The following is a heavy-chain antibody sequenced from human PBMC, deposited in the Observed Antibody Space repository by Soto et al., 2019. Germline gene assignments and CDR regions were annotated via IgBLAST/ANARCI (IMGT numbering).Heavy chain of an antibody. Sequence: PGGSLRLSCAASGFTFSSYSMNWVRQAPGKGLEWVSYISSSSSTIYYADSVKGRFTISRDNAKNSLYLQMNSLRAEDTAVYYCAREAAHGEHYFDYWGQGTLVTVPQ. CDR2: ISSSSSTI. CDR3: AREAAHGEHYFDY. V-gene: IGHV3-48*01. CDR1: GFTFSSYS. J-gene: IGHJ4*02. D-gene: IGHD4-17*01.